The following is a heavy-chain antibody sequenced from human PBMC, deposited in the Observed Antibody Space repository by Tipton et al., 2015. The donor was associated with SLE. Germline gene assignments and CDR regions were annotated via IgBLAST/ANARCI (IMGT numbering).Heavy chain of an antibody. Sequence: TLSLTCTVSGGSIRSSSYYWGWIRQPPGKGLEWIGSIYYSGSTYYNPSLKSRVTISVDTSKNQFSLKLSSVTAADTAVYYCARHSALGGWSDYWGQGTLVTVSS. CDR2: IYYSGST. CDR3: ARHSALGGWSDY. J-gene: IGHJ4*02. D-gene: IGHD3-16*01. CDR1: GGSIRSSSYY. V-gene: IGHV4-39*07.